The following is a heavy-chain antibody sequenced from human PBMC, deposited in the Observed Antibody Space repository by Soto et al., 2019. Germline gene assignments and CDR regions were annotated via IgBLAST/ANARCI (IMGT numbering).Heavy chain of an antibody. CDR2: ISAYNGDT. V-gene: IGHV1-18*01. D-gene: IGHD4-17*01. Sequence: ASVKVSCKASGYTFTNYGITWVRQAPGQGLEWMGWISAYNGDTNYSQRFQGRVNITTDTSTSTAYMELSSLRSEDTAVYYCARDGDYGDLLNWFDPWGQGTLVTVSS. CDR3: ARDGDYGDLLNWFDP. J-gene: IGHJ5*02. CDR1: GYTFTNYG.